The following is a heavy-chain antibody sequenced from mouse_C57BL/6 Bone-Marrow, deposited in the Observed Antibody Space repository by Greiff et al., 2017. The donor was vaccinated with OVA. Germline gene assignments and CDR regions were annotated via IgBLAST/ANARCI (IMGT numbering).Heavy chain of an antibody. Sequence: EVQGVESGAELVRPGASVKLSCTASGFNIKDDYMHWVKQRPEQGLEWIGWIDPENGDTEYASKFQGKATITADTSSNTAYLQLSSLTSEDTAVYYCTTAYYSNYVGYWGKGTTLTVSS. V-gene: IGHV14-4*01. J-gene: IGHJ2*01. CDR3: TTAYYSNYVGY. CDR2: IDPENGDT. D-gene: IGHD2-5*01. CDR1: GFNIKDDY.